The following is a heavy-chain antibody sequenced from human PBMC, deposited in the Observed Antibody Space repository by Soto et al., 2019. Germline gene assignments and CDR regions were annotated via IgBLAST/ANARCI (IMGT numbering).Heavy chain of an antibody. CDR3: ARDRQFSHPRGGMDV. V-gene: IGHV3-23*01. CDR2: INGTGYNT. J-gene: IGHJ6*02. D-gene: IGHD3-10*01. CDR1: GFTFSSYA. Sequence: GGSLRLSCAASGFTFSSYAMNWVRQAPGKGLEWVSAINGTGYNTYYADSLKGRFTISRDHSKNTLSLQMNSLRAEDTAVYYCARDRQFSHPRGGMDVWGQGTTVTVSS.